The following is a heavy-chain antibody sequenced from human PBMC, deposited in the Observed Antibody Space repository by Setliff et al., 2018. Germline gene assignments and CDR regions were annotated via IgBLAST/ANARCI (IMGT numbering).Heavy chain of an antibody. CDR3: ARGPFLEWLLYYDY. J-gene: IGHJ4*02. V-gene: IGHV1-2*06. D-gene: IGHD3-3*01. Sequence: ASVKVSCKASGYAFTGYYMHWVRQAPGQGLEWMGRINPNSGGTNYAQKFQGRVTMTRDTSISTAYMELSRLRSDDTAVYYCARGPFLEWLLYYDYWGQGTLVTVSS. CDR1: GYAFTGYY. CDR2: INPNSGGT.